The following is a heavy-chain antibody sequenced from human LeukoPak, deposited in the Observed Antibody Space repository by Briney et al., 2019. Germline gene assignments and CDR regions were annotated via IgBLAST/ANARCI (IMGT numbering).Heavy chain of an antibody. V-gene: IGHV4-34*01. J-gene: IGHJ4*02. D-gene: IGHD2-15*01. CDR3: ARVAGYCSGGSCPQNWVRTYYFDY. CDR1: GGSFSGYY. CDR2: INYSGST. Sequence: SETLSLTCAVYGGSFSGYYWRWIRQPPGKGLEWIGEINYSGSTNYNPSLKSRVTISVDRSKNQFSLKLSSVTAADTAVYYCARVAGYCSGGSCPQNWVRTYYFDYWGQGTLVTVSS.